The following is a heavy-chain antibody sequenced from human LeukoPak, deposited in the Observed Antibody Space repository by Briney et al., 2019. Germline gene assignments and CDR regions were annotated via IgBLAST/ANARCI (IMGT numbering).Heavy chain of an antibody. CDR1: GGTFSSYA. Sequence: ASVKVSCKASGGTFSSYAISWVRQAPGQGLEWMGGIIPIFGTANYAQKFQGRVTITADESTSTAYMELSSLRSEDTAVYYCARGRWGIAAAGTSPLFDYWGQGTLVTVSS. V-gene: IGHV1-69*13. CDR2: IIPIFGTA. J-gene: IGHJ4*02. CDR3: ARGRWGIAAAGTSPLFDY. D-gene: IGHD6-13*01.